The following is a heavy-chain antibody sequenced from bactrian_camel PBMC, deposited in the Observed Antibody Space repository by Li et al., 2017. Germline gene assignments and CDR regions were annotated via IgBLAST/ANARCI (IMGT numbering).Heavy chain of an antibody. CDR3: GADLWCSKISVTSLYSIDS. CDR1: GYRFDEGT. D-gene: IGHD3*01. V-gene: IGHV3S60*01. J-gene: IGHJ4*01. Sequence: VQLVESGGGSVEAGGSLILSCTATGYRFDEGTAGWYHQAPGNECELVPATTFSSDSVRARFTINQYNAKNTVYLHMNSLKPEDTAMYYCGADLWCSKISVTSLYSIDSWGQGTQVTVS. CDR2: ATT.